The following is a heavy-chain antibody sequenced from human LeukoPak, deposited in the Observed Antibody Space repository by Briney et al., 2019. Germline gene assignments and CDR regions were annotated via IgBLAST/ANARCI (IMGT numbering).Heavy chain of an antibody. CDR1: GFTFSSYA. CDR3: AKGVLLIGIFDY. D-gene: IGHD2-15*01. J-gene: IGHJ4*02. V-gene: IGHV3-23*01. Sequence: PGRSLRLSCAASGFTFSSYAMSWVRQAPGKGLEWVSAISGSGGSTYYADSVKGRFTISRDNSKNTLYLQMNSLRAEDTAVYYCAKGVLLIGIFDYWGQGTLVTVSS. CDR2: ISGSGGST.